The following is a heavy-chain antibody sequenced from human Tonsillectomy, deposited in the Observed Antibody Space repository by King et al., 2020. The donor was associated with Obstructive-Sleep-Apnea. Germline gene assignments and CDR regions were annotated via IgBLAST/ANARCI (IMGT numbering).Heavy chain of an antibody. V-gene: IGHV1-46*01. D-gene: IGHD6-19*01. CDR1: GYTFTNYY. CDR3: ARGARESQWLIIQIDY. J-gene: IGHJ4*02. CDR2: INPSGGST. Sequence: QMQLVQSGAEVKKPGASVKVSCKASGYTFTNYYIHWVRQAPGQGLEWMGIINPSGGSTNYAPKFHDRVTMTRDTSTTTVYMELSSLRSEDTAVYYCARGARESQWLIIQIDYWGQGTLVTVSS.